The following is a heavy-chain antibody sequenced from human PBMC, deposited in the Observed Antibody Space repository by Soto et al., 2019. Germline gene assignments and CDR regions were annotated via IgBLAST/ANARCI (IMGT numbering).Heavy chain of an antibody. V-gene: IGHV4-31*03. CDR1: GGSITSGGSF. J-gene: IGHJ5*02. CDR2: IGYSGAP. Sequence: QVHLQESGPGLVRPSQTLSLTCTVSGGSITSGGSFWSWIRQHPGKGPEWIAFIGYSGAPSYNPSLASRVTISADTYKSQFSLHLRSVTAADTAVYYCARGGASSKWFAPWGQGTLVTVSS. CDR3: ARGGASSKWFAP. D-gene: IGHD2-15*01.